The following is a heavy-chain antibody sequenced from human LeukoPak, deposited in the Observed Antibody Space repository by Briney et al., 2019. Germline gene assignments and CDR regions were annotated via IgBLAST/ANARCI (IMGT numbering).Heavy chain of an antibody. Sequence: ASVKVSCKASGYTFTSSDINWVRQAPGQGLEWMGWMNPNSGKTGSARKFQGRVAMTKNISISTAYIEVSSLGSEDTATYYCARGRPGLASAGTYDFWGQGTLITVSS. V-gene: IGHV1-8*01. CDR3: ARGRPGLASAGTYDF. D-gene: IGHD6-13*01. J-gene: IGHJ4*02. CDR2: MNPNSGKT. CDR1: GYTFTSSD.